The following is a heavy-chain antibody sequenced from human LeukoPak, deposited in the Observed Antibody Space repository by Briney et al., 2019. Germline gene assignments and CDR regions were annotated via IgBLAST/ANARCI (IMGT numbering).Heavy chain of an antibody. CDR1: GVSISSYY. CDR3: VGGSGARNWFDP. J-gene: IGHJ5*02. V-gene: IGHV4-59*01. D-gene: IGHD6-19*01. Sequence: SETLSLTCTVSGVSISSYYWSWLRQPPGKGLEWIGYIYYSGSTNYNPSLKSRVTISVDTSKNQFSLKLSSVPAADTAVYYCVGGSGARNWFDPWGQGTLVTVSS. CDR2: IYYSGST.